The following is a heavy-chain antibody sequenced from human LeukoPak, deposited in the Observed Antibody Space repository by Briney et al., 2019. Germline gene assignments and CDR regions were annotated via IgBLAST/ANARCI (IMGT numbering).Heavy chain of an antibody. V-gene: IGHV3-73*01. J-gene: IGHJ5*02. CDR2: IRRKANSYTT. Sequence: GGSLRLSCAASGFTFGGAAMPWVRQPSGKGREWVGRIRRKANSYTTAYAASVKGRFTISRDDSKNTAYLQMNSLKTEDTAVYYCTSLGAPYYDILTGYQNWFDPWGQGTLVTVSS. CDR3: TSLGAPYYDILTGYQNWFDP. D-gene: IGHD3-9*01. CDR1: GFTFGGAA.